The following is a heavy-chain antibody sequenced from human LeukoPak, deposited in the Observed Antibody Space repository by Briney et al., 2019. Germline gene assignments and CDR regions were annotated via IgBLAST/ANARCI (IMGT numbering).Heavy chain of an antibody. J-gene: IGHJ4*02. CDR1: GFTFSSYA. CDR3: AKDRAYCGGDCPGPFDY. CDR2: ISGSGGST. Sequence: GGSQRLSCAASGFTFSSYAMSWVRQAPGKGLEWVSAISGSGGSTYYADSVKGRFTISRDNSKNTLYLQMNSLRAEDTAVYYCAKDRAYCGGDCPGPFDYWGQGTLVTVSS. V-gene: IGHV3-23*01. D-gene: IGHD2-21*01.